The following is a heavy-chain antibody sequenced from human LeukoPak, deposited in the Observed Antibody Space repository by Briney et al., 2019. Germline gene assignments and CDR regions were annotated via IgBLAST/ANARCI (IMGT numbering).Heavy chain of an antibody. CDR2: IYYTGTT. V-gene: IGHV4-59*08. D-gene: IGHD3-9*01. CDR1: GGSISGTYY. CDR3: ARARYDYYYYYGMDV. J-gene: IGHJ6*02. Sequence: PSETLSLTCTVSGGSISGTYYWSWIRQPPGKGLEWIGYIYYTGTTDSNPSLKSRVTISLDTSKNQFSLNLSSVTAADTAVYYCARARYDYYYYYGMDVWGQGTTVTVSS.